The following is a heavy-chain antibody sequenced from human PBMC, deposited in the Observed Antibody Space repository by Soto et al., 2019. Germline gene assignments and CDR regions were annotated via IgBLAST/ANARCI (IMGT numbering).Heavy chain of an antibody. V-gene: IGHV4-4*02. Sequence: QVQLQESGPGLVKPSGTLSLTCAVSGGSIIRSNWWSWVRQPPGKGLEWIGEIFHSGSTKYNPSLKRRVTMSVDKSKNQLSLNLNSVTAADTDVYYWATWGIYSDSCGSLPFDYWGQGTLVTVSS. CDR3: ATWGIYSDSCGSLPFDY. D-gene: IGHD3-16*01. J-gene: IGHJ4*02. CDR1: GGSIIRSNW. CDR2: IFHSGST.